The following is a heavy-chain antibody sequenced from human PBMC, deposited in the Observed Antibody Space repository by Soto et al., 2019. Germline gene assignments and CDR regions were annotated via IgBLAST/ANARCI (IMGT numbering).Heavy chain of an antibody. Sequence: QVQLVESGGGVVQPGRSLRLSCAASGFTFSSYGMHWVRQAPGKGLEWVAVIWYDGSNNYYADSVKGRFTISRDNSKNTLYLQMNSLRAEDTAVYYCARDLEAGSYSCWFDPWGQGTLVTVSS. CDR3: ARDLEAGSYSCWFDP. D-gene: IGHD1-26*01. CDR2: IWYDGSNN. CDR1: GFTFSSYG. J-gene: IGHJ5*02. V-gene: IGHV3-33*01.